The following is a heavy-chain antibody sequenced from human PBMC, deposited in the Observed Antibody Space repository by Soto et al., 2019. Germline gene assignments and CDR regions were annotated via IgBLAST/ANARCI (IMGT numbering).Heavy chain of an antibody. Sequence: ASVKVSCKASGGTFSSYAISWVRRAPGEGLEWMGGIIPIFGTANYAQKFKGRVTITADESTSTAYMELSSLRSEDTAVYYCALVGPAYYYGMDVWGQGTTVTVSS. CDR2: IIPIFGTA. CDR1: GGTFSSYA. CDR3: ALVGPAYYYGMDV. J-gene: IGHJ6*02. V-gene: IGHV1-69*13. D-gene: IGHD2-2*01.